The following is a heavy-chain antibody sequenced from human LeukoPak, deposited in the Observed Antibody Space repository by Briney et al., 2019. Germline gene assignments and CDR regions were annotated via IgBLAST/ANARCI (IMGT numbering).Heavy chain of an antibody. CDR2: IYYSGST. Sequence: SETQSLTCTVSGGSISSYYWSWIRQPPGKGLEWIGYIYYSGSTNYNPSLKSRVTISVDTSKNQFSLKLSSVTAADTAVYYCARAPRGRWYLFDYWGQGTLVTVSS. D-gene: IGHD6-13*01. CDR1: GGSISSYY. CDR3: ARAPRGRWYLFDY. J-gene: IGHJ4*02. V-gene: IGHV4-59*01.